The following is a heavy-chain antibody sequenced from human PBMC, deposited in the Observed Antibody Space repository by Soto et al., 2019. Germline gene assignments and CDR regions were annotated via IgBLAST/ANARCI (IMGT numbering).Heavy chain of an antibody. D-gene: IGHD3-22*01. CDR3: ARDPTYYYDSSGYYDDRAGAFDI. J-gene: IGHJ3*02. CDR2: IYTSGSA. V-gene: IGHV4-4*07. Sequence: SETLSLTCTVSCGSISRYYCSWIRQPAWKGLHLGCRIYTSGSANYNASPKSRVTMSVHTSKNQFSLKLSSVTAADTAVYYCARDPTYYYDSSGYYDDRAGAFDIWGQGIMVTVS. CDR1: CGSISRYY.